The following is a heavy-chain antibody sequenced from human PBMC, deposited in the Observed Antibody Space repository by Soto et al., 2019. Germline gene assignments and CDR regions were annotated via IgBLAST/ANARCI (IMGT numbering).Heavy chain of an antibody. CDR1: GVTFTSYG. Sequence: ASVKVSCKASGVTFTSYGISWVRQAPGQGLEWMGWISPYNGNTNYAQKLQDRVTVTRDTSTSTVYLELRSLKSDDTAVYYCVRDPQVGFDYWGQGTRVTVSS. J-gene: IGHJ4*02. V-gene: IGHV1-18*04. CDR2: ISPYNGNT. CDR3: VRDPQVGFDY.